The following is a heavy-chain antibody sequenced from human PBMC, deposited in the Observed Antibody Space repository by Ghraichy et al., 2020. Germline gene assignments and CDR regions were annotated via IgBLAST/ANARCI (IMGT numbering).Heavy chain of an antibody. Sequence: GGSLRLSCVASGFTFSSYDMHWVRQVTGKGLEWVSGIGTGGDTFYVDSVKGRFSISRENAKNSVYLQMNSLRVGDTAVYYCARGLAVAPHYFHYWGQGTLVTVSS. CDR2: IGTGGDT. D-gene: IGHD2-2*01. CDR1: GFTFSSYD. CDR3: ARGLAVAPHYFHY. J-gene: IGHJ4*02. V-gene: IGHV3-13*01.